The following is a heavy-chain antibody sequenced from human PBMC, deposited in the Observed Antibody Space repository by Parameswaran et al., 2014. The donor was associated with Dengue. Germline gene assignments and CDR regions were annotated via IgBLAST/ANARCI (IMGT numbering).Heavy chain of an antibody. CDR3: AQSGDFWSGYYISS. D-gene: IGHD3-3*01. Sequence: WIRQPPGKGLEWVSTITASGGDKHYRVSVKGRFTISRDNSNNTLYLLMNSLRAEDRAIYYCAQSGDFWSGYYISSWGQGILVTVSS. V-gene: IGHV3-23*01. CDR2: ITASGGDK. J-gene: IGHJ5*02.